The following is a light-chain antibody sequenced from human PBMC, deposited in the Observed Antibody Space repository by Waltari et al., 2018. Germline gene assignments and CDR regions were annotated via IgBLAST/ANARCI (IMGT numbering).Light chain of an antibody. Sequence: QSALTQPASVSGSPGQSITISCTGTSSDVGDYTYVSWYQQHPGKAPKLMIYDVTNRPSGASNRFSGSKSGNTASLTISGLQAEDEADYYCTSYTGSSTWVFGGGTTLTVL. CDR2: DVT. J-gene: IGLJ3*02. CDR3: TSYTGSSTWV. V-gene: IGLV2-14*03. CDR1: SSDVGDYTY.